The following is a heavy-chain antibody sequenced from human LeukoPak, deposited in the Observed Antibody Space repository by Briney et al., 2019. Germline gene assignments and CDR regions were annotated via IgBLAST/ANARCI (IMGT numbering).Heavy chain of an antibody. J-gene: IGHJ4*02. V-gene: IGHV5-51*01. D-gene: IGHD6-6*01. CDR3: ARQYSRSSPFDY. CDR1: GYSFNNYW. CDR2: IYPGDSDT. Sequence: GESLKISCKGSGYSFNNYWIGWVRQMPGKGLEWMGIIYPGDSDTRYSLSFQGQVTISADKSINTAYLQWSSLKASDTAMYYCARQYSRSSPFDYWGQGTLVTVPS.